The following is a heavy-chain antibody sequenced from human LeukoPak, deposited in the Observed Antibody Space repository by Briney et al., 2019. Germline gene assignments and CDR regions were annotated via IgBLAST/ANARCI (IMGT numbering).Heavy chain of an antibody. V-gene: IGHV3-7*01. CDR2: IKQDGSEK. Sequence: GGSLRLSCAAPGFTFSSYWMSWVRQAPGKGLEWVANIKQDGSEKYYVDSVKGRFTISRDNAQNSLYLQMNSLRAEDTAVYYCARVRSWEDYWSQGTLVTVSS. CDR3: ARVRSWEDY. CDR1: GFTFSSYW. J-gene: IGHJ4*02. D-gene: IGHD1-26*01.